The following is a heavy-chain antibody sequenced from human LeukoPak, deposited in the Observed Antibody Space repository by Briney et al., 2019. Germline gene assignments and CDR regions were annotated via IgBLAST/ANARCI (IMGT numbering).Heavy chain of an antibody. J-gene: IGHJ4*02. CDR1: GGSISSYY. D-gene: IGHD2-15*01. CDR2: IYYSGST. V-gene: IGHV4-59*01. CDR3: ARGYCSGGSCYPYYFDY. Sequence: SETLSLTCTVSGGSISSYYWSWIRQPPGKGLEWIGYIYYSGSTNYNPSLKSRVTISVDTSKNQFSLKLSSVTAADTAVSYCARGYCSGGSCYPYYFDYWGQGTLVTVSS.